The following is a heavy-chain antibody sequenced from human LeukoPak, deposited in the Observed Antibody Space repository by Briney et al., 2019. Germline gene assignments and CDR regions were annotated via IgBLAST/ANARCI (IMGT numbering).Heavy chain of an antibody. D-gene: IGHD2-15*01. V-gene: IGHV4-59*01. J-gene: IGHJ6*02. CDR3: ARDFTAGYCSGGSCYRTADYYYGMDV. CDR1: GGSISSYY. CDR2: IYYSGST. Sequence: SETLSLTCTVSGGSISSYYWSWIRQPPGKGLGWIGYIYYSGSTNYNPSLKSRVTISVDTSKNQLSLKLSSVTAADTAVYYCARDFTAGYCSGGSCYRTADYYYGMDVWGQGTTVTVSS.